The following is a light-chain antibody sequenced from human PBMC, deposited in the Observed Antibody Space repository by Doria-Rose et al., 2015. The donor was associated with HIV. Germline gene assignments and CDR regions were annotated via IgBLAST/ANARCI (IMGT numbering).Light chain of an antibody. CDR2: AAS. V-gene: IGKV1-39*01. CDR3: QQTYSSPKWT. Sequence: QSPSSLSASLGDSVTITCRASQTVSTYLNWFQQEPGKAPKLLIYAASRLQSGVPSRFSGSGSGTDFTLTISGLQPGDFATYYCQQTYSSPKWTGGQGTKIE. CDR1: QTVSTY. J-gene: IGKJ1*01.